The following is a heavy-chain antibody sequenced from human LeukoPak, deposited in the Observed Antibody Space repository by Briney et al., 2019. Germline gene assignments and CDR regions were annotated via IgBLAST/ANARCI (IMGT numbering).Heavy chain of an antibody. D-gene: IGHD1-1*01. Sequence: SETLSLTCAVYGGPFSGYYWSWIRQPPGKGLEWIGEINHSGSTNYNPSLKSRVTISVDTSKNQFSLKLSSVTAADTAVYYCARETRRLFDYWGQGTLVTVSS. CDR1: GGPFSGYY. J-gene: IGHJ4*02. V-gene: IGHV4-34*01. CDR2: INHSGST. CDR3: ARETRRLFDY.